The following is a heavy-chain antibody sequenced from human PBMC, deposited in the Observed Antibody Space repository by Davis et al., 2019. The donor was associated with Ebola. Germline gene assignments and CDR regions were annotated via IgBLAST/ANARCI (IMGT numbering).Heavy chain of an antibody. CDR3: VRSHRQWLVGWFDP. V-gene: IGHV4-59*02. D-gene: IGHD6-19*01. Sequence: MPSETLSLTCTVSGGSVTSYYWSWIRQPPGKGLEWIGYIYYTGSTTYNPSLKSRVTMSVDTSNNHFSLNLKSVSAADTAVYYCVRSHRQWLVGWFDPWGQGTLVIVSS. CDR2: IYYTGST. J-gene: IGHJ5*02. CDR1: GGSVTSYY.